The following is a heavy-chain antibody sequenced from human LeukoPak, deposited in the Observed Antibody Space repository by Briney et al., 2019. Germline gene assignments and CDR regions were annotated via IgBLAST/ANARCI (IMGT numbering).Heavy chain of an antibody. CDR1: GGSISNDGYY. V-gene: IGHV4-31*03. CDR2: IYYGGST. J-gene: IGHJ5*02. CDR3: ARDLTGDQFFDP. Sequence: SQTLSLTCNVSGGSISNDGYYWSWIRQHPGKGLEWLGYIYYGGSTYYNPSLKSRVTLSVDTSKSQFSLRLSSVTAADTAVYYCARDLTGDQFFDPWGHGTLVTVSS. D-gene: IGHD7-27*01.